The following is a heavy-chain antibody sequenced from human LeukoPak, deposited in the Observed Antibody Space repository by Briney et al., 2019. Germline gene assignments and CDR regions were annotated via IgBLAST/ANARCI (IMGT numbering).Heavy chain of an antibody. V-gene: IGHV1-18*01. Sequence: ASVKVSCKASGYTFTSYGISWVRQAPGQGPEWMGWISAYNGNTKYAQKFQGRVTMTTDTSTSTAYMELSSLRSEDTAVYYCARSPGGYSSSWYKVYYYYYGMDVWGQGTTVTVSS. CDR1: GYTFTSYG. D-gene: IGHD6-13*01. CDR3: ARSPGGYSSSWYKVYYYYYGMDV. CDR2: ISAYNGNT. J-gene: IGHJ6*02.